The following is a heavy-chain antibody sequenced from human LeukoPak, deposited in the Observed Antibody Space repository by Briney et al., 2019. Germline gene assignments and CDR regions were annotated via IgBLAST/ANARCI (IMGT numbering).Heavy chain of an antibody. J-gene: IGHJ4*02. CDR1: GGSVSSTTYY. D-gene: IGHD3-10*01. CDR3: ARSRYDSGTYALEE. V-gene: IGHV4-39*01. Sequence: SETLPLTCSVSGGSVSSTTYYWGWIRQPPGKGLEWIGSISYGGSTYYNPSLKSRLTISVDTSKNQFSLELSSVTAADTAVYFCARSRYDSGTYALEEWGQGTLVTVSS. CDR2: ISYGGST.